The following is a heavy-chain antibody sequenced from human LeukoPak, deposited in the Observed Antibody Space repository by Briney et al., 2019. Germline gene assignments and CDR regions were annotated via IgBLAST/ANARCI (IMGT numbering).Heavy chain of an antibody. J-gene: IGHJ4*02. D-gene: IGHD1-26*01. CDR1: GFTFTSYS. V-gene: IGHV3-21*04. CDR3: ARQVGPDY. Sequence: PGGSLRLSCAASGFTFTSYSMNWVRQAPGKGLEWVSSISSSSSYIYYADSVKGRFTISRDNSKDTLYLQMNSLRDEDTAVYSCARQVGPDYWGQGALVTVSS. CDR2: ISSSSSYI.